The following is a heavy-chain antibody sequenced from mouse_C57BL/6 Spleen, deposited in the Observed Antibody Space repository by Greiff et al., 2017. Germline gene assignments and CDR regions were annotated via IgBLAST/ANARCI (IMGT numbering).Heavy chain of an antibody. CDR1: GYTFTSYW. V-gene: IGHV1-52*01. Sequence: VQLQQPGAELVRPGSSVKLSCKASGYTFTSYWMHWVKQRPIQGLEWIGNIDPSDSETHYNQKFKDKATLTVDKSSSTAYMQLSSLTSEDSAVYYCARGLYYSNYVYFDVWGTGTTVTVSS. CDR2: IDPSDSET. D-gene: IGHD2-5*01. CDR3: ARGLYYSNYVYFDV. J-gene: IGHJ1*03.